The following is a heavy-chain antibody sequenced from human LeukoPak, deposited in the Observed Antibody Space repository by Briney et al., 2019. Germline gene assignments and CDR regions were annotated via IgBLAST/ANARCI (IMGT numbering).Heavy chain of an antibody. V-gene: IGHV1-46*01. D-gene: IGHD3-22*01. Sequence: ASVTVSCKASGYTFTSYYMHWVRQAPGQGLEWMGIINPSGGSTSYAQKFQGRVTMTRDTSTSTVYMELSSLRSEDTAVYYCARDHHYYDSSGYYPSFLFDYWGQGTLVTVSS. J-gene: IGHJ4*02. CDR1: GYTFTSYY. CDR2: INPSGGST. CDR3: ARDHHYYDSSGYYPSFLFDY.